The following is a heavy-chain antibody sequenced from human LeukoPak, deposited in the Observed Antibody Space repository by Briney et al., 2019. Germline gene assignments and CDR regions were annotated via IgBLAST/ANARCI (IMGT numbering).Heavy chain of an antibody. CDR3: ASDPFDSSGYYPLDY. V-gene: IGHV3-30-3*01. D-gene: IGHD3-22*01. CDR2: ISYHGSNQ. CDR1: GFTFSRYA. Sequence: GKSLTLSCAASGFTFSRYAMHWVRQAPGKGLEWVAVISYHGSNQYYADSMKGRFTISRDNSKSTLYLQMNSLRPEDTAVYYCASDPFDSSGYYPLDYWGQGTLVTVSS. J-gene: IGHJ4*02.